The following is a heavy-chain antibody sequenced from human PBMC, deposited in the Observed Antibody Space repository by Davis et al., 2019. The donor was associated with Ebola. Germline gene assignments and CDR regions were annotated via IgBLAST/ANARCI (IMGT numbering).Heavy chain of an antibody. D-gene: IGHD4-17*01. V-gene: IGHV4-34*01. J-gene: IGHJ6*02. CDR3: ARVHGDYYYYGMDV. CDR2: INHSGST. CDR1: GGSFSGYY. Sequence: SETLSLTCAVYGGSFSGYYWSWIRQPPGKGLEWIGEINHSGSTNYNPSLKSRATISVDTSKNQFSLKLSSVTAADTAVYYCARVHGDYYYYGMDVWGQGTTVTVSS.